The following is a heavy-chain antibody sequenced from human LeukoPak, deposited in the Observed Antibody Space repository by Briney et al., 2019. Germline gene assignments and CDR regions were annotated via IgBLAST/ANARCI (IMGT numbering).Heavy chain of an antibody. CDR1: RFTFHDSA. D-gene: IGHD3-10*01. J-gene: IGHJ4*02. Sequence: GRSLRLSCAASRFTFHDSAFHWVRQAPGKGLEWVAGIGFRIDNVDYADSVKGRFTVSRDNAKKSLYLQMDSLRAEDTAFYYCAKDNGNGWLGEFAFDYWGQGILVTVSS. CDR2: IGFRIDNV. V-gene: IGHV3-9*01. CDR3: AKDNGNGWLGEFAFDY.